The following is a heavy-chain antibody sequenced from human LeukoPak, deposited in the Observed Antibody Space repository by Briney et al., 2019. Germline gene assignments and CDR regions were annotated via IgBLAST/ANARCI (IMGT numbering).Heavy chain of an antibody. CDR2: IIPIFGTT. V-gene: IGHV1-69*13. CDR3: ARVYCGGDCYNYYYYYMDV. Sequence: ASVKVSCKASGGTFSSYAISWVRQAPGQGLEWMGGIIPIFGTTNNAQKLQDRVTITADESTSTAYMELSSLRSEDTAVYYCARVYCGGDCYNYYYYYMDVWGKGTTVTVSS. CDR1: GGTFSSYA. J-gene: IGHJ6*03. D-gene: IGHD2-21*01.